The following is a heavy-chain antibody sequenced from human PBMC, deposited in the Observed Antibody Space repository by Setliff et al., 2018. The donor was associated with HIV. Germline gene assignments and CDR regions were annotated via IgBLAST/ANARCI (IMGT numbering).Heavy chain of an antibody. CDR3: ARASRWGSIPFDY. CDR2: IYNSGGT. D-gene: IGHD2-21*01. V-gene: IGHV4-31*03. Sequence: SETLSLTCTVSGGSISTGGYYWSWIRQHPGKGLEWIGYIYNSGGTYYNPSLKSRITMSIDTSKNQFSLKLNSVTAADTAVYFCARASRWGSIPFDYWGQGTLVTVA. CDR1: GGSISTGGYY. J-gene: IGHJ4*02.